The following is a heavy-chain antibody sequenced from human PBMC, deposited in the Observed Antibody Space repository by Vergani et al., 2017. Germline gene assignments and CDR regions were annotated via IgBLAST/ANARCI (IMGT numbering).Heavy chain of an antibody. J-gene: IGHJ6*03. D-gene: IGHD3-3*01. Sequence: QVQLQESGPGLVKPSETLSLTCTVSGGSISSHYWSWIRQPPGKGLEWIGEINHSGSTNYNPSLKSRVTISVDTSKNQFSLKLRSVTAADTAVYYCARGRSITIFGEYYYYYYMDVWGKGTTVTVSS. CDR1: GGSISSHY. CDR3: ARGRSITIFGEYYYYYYMDV. V-gene: IGHV4-59*11. CDR2: INHSGST.